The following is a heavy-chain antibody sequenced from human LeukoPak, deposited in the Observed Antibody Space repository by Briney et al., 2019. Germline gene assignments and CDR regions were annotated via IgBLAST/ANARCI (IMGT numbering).Heavy chain of an antibody. CDR1: GGSFSGYY. J-gene: IGHJ6*02. D-gene: IGHD6-13*01. CDR3: ARSIAAAGYYYYGMDV. Sequence: KPSETLSLTCAVYGGSFSGYYWSWIRQPPGKGLERIGEINHSGSTNYNPSLKNRVTISVDTSKNQFSLKLSSVTAADTAVYYCARSIAAAGYYYYGMDVWGQGTTVTVSS. V-gene: IGHV4-34*01. CDR2: INHSGST.